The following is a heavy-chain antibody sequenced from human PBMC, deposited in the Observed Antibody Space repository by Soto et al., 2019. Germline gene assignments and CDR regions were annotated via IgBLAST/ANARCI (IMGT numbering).Heavy chain of an antibody. Sequence: GASVKVSCKTSGYTFSDYGISWVRQAPGQGLEWMGWISAKNGNTNLAQKFRGRVTMITDTSTNTVYMELRNLRLDDTAVYYCAREPPETPPDYWGQGTLVTVSS. V-gene: IGHV1-18*01. CDR3: AREPPETPPDY. J-gene: IGHJ4*02. CDR1: GYTFSDYG. CDR2: ISAKNGNT.